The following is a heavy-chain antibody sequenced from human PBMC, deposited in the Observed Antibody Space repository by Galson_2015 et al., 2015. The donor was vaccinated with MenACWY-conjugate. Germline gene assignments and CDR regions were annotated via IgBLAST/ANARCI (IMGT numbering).Heavy chain of an antibody. CDR2: ISATSATI. J-gene: IGHJ5*02. V-gene: IGHV3-21*01. D-gene: IGHD6-13*01. CDR1: EFTFSSFS. Sequence: SLRLSCAASEFTFSSFSMNWVRQAPGKGLEWVSSISATSATIYYADSVKGRFTTSRDNAKNSLYLQMNSLRAEDTAVYYCARTAGSVPPWGLGTLVTVSS. CDR3: ARTAGSVPP.